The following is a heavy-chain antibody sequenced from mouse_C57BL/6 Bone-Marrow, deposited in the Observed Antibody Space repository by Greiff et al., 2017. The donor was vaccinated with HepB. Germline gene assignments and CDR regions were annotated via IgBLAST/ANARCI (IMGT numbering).Heavy chain of an antibody. V-gene: IGHV5-9-1*02. Sequence: DVQLVESGEGLVKPGGSLKLSCAASGFTFSSYAMSWVRQTPEKRLEWVAYISSGCDYIYYADTVKGRFTISRDNARNTLYLQMSSLKSEDTAMYYCTRHYSILFAYWGQGTLVTVSA. CDR2: ISSGCDYI. D-gene: IGHD2-5*01. CDR1: GFTFSSYA. J-gene: IGHJ3*01. CDR3: TRHYSILFAY.